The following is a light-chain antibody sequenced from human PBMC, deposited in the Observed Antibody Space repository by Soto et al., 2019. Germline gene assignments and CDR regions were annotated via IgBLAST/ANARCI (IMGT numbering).Light chain of an antibody. Sequence: EIVMTQSPATLSVSPGERATLSCRASQSISSKLGWYQQRPGQAPSLLIYGASTRATGIPARFSGSASGTEFTLTIGSLQSEDSAVYYCQQYNSWTTITFGQGTRLELK. CDR2: GAS. CDR1: QSISSK. V-gene: IGKV3-15*01. CDR3: QQYNSWTTIT. J-gene: IGKJ5*01.